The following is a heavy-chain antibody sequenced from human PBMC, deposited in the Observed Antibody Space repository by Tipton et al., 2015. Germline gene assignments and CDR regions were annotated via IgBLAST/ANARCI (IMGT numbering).Heavy chain of an antibody. CDR3: ARRSLVGQEGLDS. V-gene: IGHV4-4*02. Sequence: SLRLSCAVSGDSISSINWWSWVRQPPGKGLEWIGQIYHSGDANYNPSLTSRATLSVDMSNNYFSLKLTSVTAADTAVYYCARRSLVGQEGLDSWGQGTLVTVSS. D-gene: IGHD2-8*02. CDR1: GDSISSINW. J-gene: IGHJ4*02. CDR2: IYHSGDA.